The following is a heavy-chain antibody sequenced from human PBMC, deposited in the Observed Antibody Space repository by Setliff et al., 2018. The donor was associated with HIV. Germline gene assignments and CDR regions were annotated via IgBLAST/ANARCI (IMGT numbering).Heavy chain of an antibody. J-gene: IGHJ2*01. CDR3: ARQEGIFPNWYFDL. Sequence: GESLKISCAASGFSVSTYWMNWVRQAPGKGLEWVANIKQDGSEIFYGQFVRGRFTISRDNAKNSLYLQMNSLRAEDTAVYYCARQEGIFPNWYFDLWGRGTLVTVSS. V-gene: IGHV3-7*01. CDR2: IKQDGSEI. CDR1: GFSVSTYW. D-gene: IGHD3-10*01.